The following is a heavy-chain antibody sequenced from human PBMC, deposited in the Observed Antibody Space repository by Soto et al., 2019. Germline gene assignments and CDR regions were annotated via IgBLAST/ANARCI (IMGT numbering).Heavy chain of an antibody. D-gene: IGHD1-26*01. Sequence: GASVKVSCKASGGTFSSYAISWVRQAPGQGLEWMGGIIPIFGTANYAQKFQGRVTITADKSTSTAYMELSSLRSEDTAVYYCARELVGDPAAFDIWGQGTMVTVSS. J-gene: IGHJ3*02. CDR2: IIPIFGTA. CDR1: GGTFSSYA. CDR3: ARELVGDPAAFDI. V-gene: IGHV1-69*06.